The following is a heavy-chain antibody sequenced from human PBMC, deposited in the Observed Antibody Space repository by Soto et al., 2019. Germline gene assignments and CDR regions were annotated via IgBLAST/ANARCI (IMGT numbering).Heavy chain of an antibody. CDR1: GFTFSNYY. J-gene: IGHJ5*02. Sequence: GGSLRLSCAASGFTFSNYYMSWIRQAPGKGLEWVSYISSSGSTIYYADSVKGRFTISRDNAKNSLYLQMNSLRAEDTAVDSAARDYSADRIVVVPAAPSWYNWFDPWGQGTLVTVSS. V-gene: IGHV3-11*01. D-gene: IGHD2-2*01. CDR3: ARDYSADRIVVVPAAPSWYNWFDP. CDR2: ISSSGSTI.